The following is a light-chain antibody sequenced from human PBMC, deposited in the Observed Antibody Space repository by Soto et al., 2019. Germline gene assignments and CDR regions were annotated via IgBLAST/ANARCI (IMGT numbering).Light chain of an antibody. CDR1: QSISSY. CDR3: QQSYSTPRT. V-gene: IGKV1-39*01. J-gene: IGKJ1*01. Sequence: DIQMTQSPASLSACVGDRVTITCRASQSISSYLNWYRQKPGKAPKLLIYASSIMQSGVPSRFSGSGSGTDFTLTIRCLLPEDFATYYCQQSYSTPRTVGQGTKVYSK. CDR2: ASS.